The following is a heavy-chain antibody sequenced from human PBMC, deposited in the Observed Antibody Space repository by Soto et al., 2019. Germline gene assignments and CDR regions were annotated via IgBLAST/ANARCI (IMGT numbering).Heavy chain of an antibody. CDR3: AKATATSGGAFEI. J-gene: IGHJ3*02. CDR1: GFLCSSYD. CDR2: ILVGGST. Sequence: VKLYCAVSGFLCSSYDMSWVRQAPGKGLEWVSTILVGGSTHYEDSVKGRFTISRDTSKNTVYLQMNSLTAGDTAFYYCAKATATSGGAFEIYGQGTMVTVSS. V-gene: IGHV3-23*01. D-gene: IGHD1-1*01.